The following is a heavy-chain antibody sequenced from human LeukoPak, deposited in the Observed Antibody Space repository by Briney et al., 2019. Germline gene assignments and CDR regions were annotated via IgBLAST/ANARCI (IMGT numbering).Heavy chain of an antibody. V-gene: IGHV4-38-2*01. CDR2: IYHSGST. J-gene: IGHJ4*02. Sequence: SETLSLTCEVSDYYISSGYYWGWIRQPPGKGLEWIGSIYHSGSTYYNPSLKSRVTISVDTSNNQFSLKLTSVTAADTAVYHCARSGYSSAWSFDYWGQGTLVTVSS. CDR3: ARSGYSSAWSFDY. D-gene: IGHD6-19*01. CDR1: DYYISSGYY.